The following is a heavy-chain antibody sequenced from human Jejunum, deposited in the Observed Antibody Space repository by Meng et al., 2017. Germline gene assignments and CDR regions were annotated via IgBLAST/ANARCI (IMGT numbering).Heavy chain of an antibody. CDR2: ISRDGSST. D-gene: IGHD1-1*01. CDR1: GFTFSSSC. CDR3: ATETTTNY. J-gene: IGHJ4*02. V-gene: IGHV3-74*01. Sequence: GGSLRLSCAASGFTFSSSCMRWVRQAPGKGLVWVSNISRDGSSTNYADSVKGRFTISRDNSRNTLFLQMNSLTTEDTAVYYCATETTTNYWGQGTLVTVSS.